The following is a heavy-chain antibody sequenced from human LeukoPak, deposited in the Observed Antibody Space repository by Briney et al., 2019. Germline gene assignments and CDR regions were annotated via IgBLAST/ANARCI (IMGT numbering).Heavy chain of an antibody. J-gene: IGHJ6*02. CDR1: GFTFDDYG. D-gene: IGHD3-3*01. CDR2: ISWNSGSI. CDR3: ASNYDFWSGYYFSGMDV. Sequence: GESLRLSCAASGFTFDDYGMHWVRQAPGKGLEWVSGISWNSGSIGYADSVQGRFTISRDNAKNSLYLQMNSLRAEDTAVYYCASNYDFWSGYYFSGMDVWGQGTTVTVSS. V-gene: IGHV3-9*01.